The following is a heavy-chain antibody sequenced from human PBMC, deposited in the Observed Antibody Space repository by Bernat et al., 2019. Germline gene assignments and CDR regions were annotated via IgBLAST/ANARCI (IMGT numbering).Heavy chain of an antibody. Sequence: QVQLVESGGGVVQPGRSLRLSCAASGFTFSSYGMHWVRQAPGKGLEWVAVIWYDGSNKYYADSVKGRFTISRDNSKNTLYLQMNSLRAEDTAVYYCARQQTIFGVVNNIDYWGQGTLVTVSS. CDR2: IWYDGSNK. J-gene: IGHJ4*02. D-gene: IGHD3-3*01. V-gene: IGHV3-33*01. CDR1: GFTFSSYG. CDR3: ARQQTIFGVVNNIDY.